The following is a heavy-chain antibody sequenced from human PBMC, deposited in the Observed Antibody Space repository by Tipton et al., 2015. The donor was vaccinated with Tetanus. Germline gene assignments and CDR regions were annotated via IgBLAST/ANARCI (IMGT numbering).Heavy chain of an antibody. V-gene: IGHV3-21*01. CDR2: ISTSSSYL. D-gene: IGHD1-1*01. CDR1: GFTFSSYS. J-gene: IGHJ3*01. CDR3: ARLEEYTYGFDL. Sequence: SLRLSCAASGFTFSSYSMNWVRQAPGKGLEWISSISTSSSYLYYADSVKGRFTISRDNAKNSLYLQMNSLRAEDTAVYYCARLEEYTYGFDLWGQGTMVTVSS.